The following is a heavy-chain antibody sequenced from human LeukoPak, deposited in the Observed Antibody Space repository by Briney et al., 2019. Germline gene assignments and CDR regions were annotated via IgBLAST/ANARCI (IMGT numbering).Heavy chain of an antibody. V-gene: IGHV3-23*01. CDR3: AKACDNSGHFLRYFDP. Sequence: GGSLRLSCAASGFTFSNYGMNWVRQAPGKGLEWVSGISGSGGSTYYTDSVKGHFTVSRDNSKDTLYLQMDSLRAEDTAVYFCAKACDNSGHFLRYFDPWGQAILVTVSS. J-gene: IGHJ5*02. D-gene: IGHD3-22*01. CDR1: GFTFSNYG. CDR2: ISGSGGST.